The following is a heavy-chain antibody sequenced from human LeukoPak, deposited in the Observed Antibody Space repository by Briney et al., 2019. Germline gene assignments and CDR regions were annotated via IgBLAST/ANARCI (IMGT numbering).Heavy chain of an antibody. CDR2: ISYDGSTK. J-gene: IGHJ4*02. V-gene: IGHV3-30*04. CDR3: ARGDSSSWYCDY. Sequence: GRPLRLSCAASGFTFSNSAMHWVRQAPGKGLEWVALISYDGSTKYYADSVKGRFTISRDNSKNTLYLQMNSLRAEDTAVYYCARGDSSSWYCDYWGQGTLVTVSS. D-gene: IGHD6-13*01. CDR1: GFTFSNSA.